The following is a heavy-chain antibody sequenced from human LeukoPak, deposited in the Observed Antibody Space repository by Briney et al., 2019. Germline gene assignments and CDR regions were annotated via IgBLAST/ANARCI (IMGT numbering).Heavy chain of an antibody. D-gene: IGHD3-22*01. J-gene: IGHJ4*02. Sequence: ASVKVCCKASGYTFTRYGISWVRQAPGQGLEWMGWVSGYNGNTNYAQKLQGRVTMTTDTSTSTAYMELRSLRSDDTAVYYCARDYDSSGYYIFDYWGQGTLVTVSS. CDR2: VSGYNGNT. CDR1: GYTFTRYG. V-gene: IGHV1-18*01. CDR3: ARDYDSSGYYIFDY.